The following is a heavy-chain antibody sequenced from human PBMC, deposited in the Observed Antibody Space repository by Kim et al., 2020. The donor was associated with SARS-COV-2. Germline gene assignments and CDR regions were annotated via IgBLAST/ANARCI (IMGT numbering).Heavy chain of an antibody. CDR2: INHSGST. J-gene: IGHJ4*02. CDR3: ARGVPAAIR. Sequence: SETLSLTCAVYGGSFSGYYWSWIRQPPGKGLEWIGEINHSGSTNYNPSLKSRVTISVDTSKNQFSLKLSSVTAADTAVYYCARGVPAAIRWGQGTLVTVSS. D-gene: IGHD2-2*01. CDR1: GGSFSGYY. V-gene: IGHV4-34*01.